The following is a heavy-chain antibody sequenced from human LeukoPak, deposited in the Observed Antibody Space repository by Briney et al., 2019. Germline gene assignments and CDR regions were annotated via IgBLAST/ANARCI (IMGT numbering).Heavy chain of an antibody. V-gene: IGHV3-23*01. D-gene: IGHD2/OR15-2a*01. CDR3: AKRSKGNYYFDF. Sequence: SGGSLRLSCAASGFTFSSYAMSWVRQAPGKGLEWVSAINSGGSTYYADSVRGRFTISRDNSKNTLYLQMNSLRAEDTALYYCAKRSKGNYYFDFWGQGTLVTVSS. CDR2: INSGGST. J-gene: IGHJ4*02. CDR1: GFTFSSYA.